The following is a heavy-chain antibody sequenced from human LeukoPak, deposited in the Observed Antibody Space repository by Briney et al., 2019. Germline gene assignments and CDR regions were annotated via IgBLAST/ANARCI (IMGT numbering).Heavy chain of an antibody. Sequence: GGSLRLSCAASGFTFSSYSMNWVRQAPGKGLEWVSSISSSSSYIYYAGSVKGRFTISRDNAKNSLYLQMNSLRAEDTALYYCAKDMDHGDYGSLDYWGQGTLVTVSP. CDR1: GFTFSSYS. V-gene: IGHV3-21*04. J-gene: IGHJ4*02. CDR3: AKDMDHGDYGSLDY. D-gene: IGHD4-17*01. CDR2: ISSSSSYI.